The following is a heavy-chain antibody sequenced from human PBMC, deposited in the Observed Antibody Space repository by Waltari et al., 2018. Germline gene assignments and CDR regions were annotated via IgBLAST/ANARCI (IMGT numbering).Heavy chain of an antibody. V-gene: IGHV4-39*07. CDR3: ASYNWNYAWFDP. J-gene: IGHJ5*02. CDR1: GGSISSGSYY. CDR2: IYYSGST. Sequence: QLQLQESGPGLVKPSETLSLACTVSGGSISSGSYYWGWIRQPPGKGREWIGTIYYSGSTDYNPSLRSRLTISVDTSKNQFSLNLSSVTAADTAVYYCASYNWNYAWFDPWGQGTLVTVSS. D-gene: IGHD1-7*01.